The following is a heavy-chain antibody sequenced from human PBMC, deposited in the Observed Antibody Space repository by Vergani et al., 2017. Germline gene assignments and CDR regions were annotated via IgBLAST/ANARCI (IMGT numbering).Heavy chain of an antibody. V-gene: IGHV3-33*06. CDR3: AKDGQQLVRGSYFDY. CDR1: GFTFSSYG. CDR2: IWYDGSNK. D-gene: IGHD6-13*01. J-gene: IGHJ4*02. Sequence: QVQLVESGGGVVQPGGSLRLSCAASGFTFSSYGMHWVRQAPGKGLEWVAVIWYDGSNKYYADSVKGRFTISRDNSKNTLYLQMNSLRAEDTAVYYCAKDGQQLVRGSYFDYWGQGTLVTVSS.